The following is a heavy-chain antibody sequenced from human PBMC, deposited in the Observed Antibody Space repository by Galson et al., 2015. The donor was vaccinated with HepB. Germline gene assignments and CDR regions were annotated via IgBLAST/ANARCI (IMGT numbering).Heavy chain of an antibody. CDR3: ARDKHSSGWLPPTSALGY. D-gene: IGHD6-19*01. J-gene: IGHJ4*02. CDR1: GSTFTSYG. V-gene: IGHV1-2*06. Sequence: SVTVSCKASGSTFTSYGISWVRQAPGQGLEWMGRINPNSGGTNYAQKFQGRVTMTRDTSISTAYMELSRLRSDDTAVYYCARDKHSSGWLPPTSALGYWGQGTLVTVSS. CDR2: INPNSGGT.